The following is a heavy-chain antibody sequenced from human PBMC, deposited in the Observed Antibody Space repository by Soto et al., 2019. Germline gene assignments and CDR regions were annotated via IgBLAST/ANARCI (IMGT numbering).Heavy chain of an antibody. CDR3: ARNKWELLAASQCALDY. CDR1: GFTFSSYG. V-gene: IGHV3-33*01. CDR2: IWYDGSNK. D-gene: IGHD1-26*01. Sequence: PGGSLRLSCAASGFTFSSYGMHWVRQAPGKGLEWVAVIWYDGSNKYYADSVKGRFTISRDNSKNTLYLQMNSLRADDTAVYYSARNKWELLAASQCALDYWGQGTLVTVSS. J-gene: IGHJ4*02.